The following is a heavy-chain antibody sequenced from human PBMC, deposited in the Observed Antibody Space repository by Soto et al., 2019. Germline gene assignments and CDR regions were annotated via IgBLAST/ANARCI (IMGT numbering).Heavy chain of an antibody. CDR2: KYHSGST. CDR3: ARGVLGATTYFDY. J-gene: IGHJ4*02. D-gene: IGHD1-26*01. Sequence: PSETLSLTCAVSGYSISRDYYWGWIRQPPGKGLEWIASKYHSGSTYYNPSLKSRVTISVDTSKNQLSLKLSSVTAADTAVYYCARGVLGATTYFDYWGQGTLVTVSS. CDR1: GYSISRDYY. V-gene: IGHV4-38-2*01.